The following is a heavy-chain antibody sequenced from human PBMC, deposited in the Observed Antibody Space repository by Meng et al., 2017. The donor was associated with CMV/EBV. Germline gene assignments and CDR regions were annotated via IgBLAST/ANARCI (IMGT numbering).Heavy chain of an antibody. CDR1: GYTFTSYG. Sequence: ASVKVSCKASGYTFTSYGISWVRQAPGQGLEWLGWFNPNSGGTNYAQEFQGRVTMTRDTSINTAYMELSRLRSDDTAVYYCARIRGLEDFDYWGQGTLVTVSS. J-gene: IGHJ4*02. CDR3: ARIRGLEDFDY. V-gene: IGHV1-2*02. CDR2: FNPNSGGT. D-gene: IGHD3/OR15-3a*01.